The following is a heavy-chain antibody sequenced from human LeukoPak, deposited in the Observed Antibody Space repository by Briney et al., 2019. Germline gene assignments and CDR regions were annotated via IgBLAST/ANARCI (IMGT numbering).Heavy chain of an antibody. V-gene: IGHV3-13*01. J-gene: IGHJ3*02. D-gene: IGHD7-27*01. CDR3: ASLSRPGAFDI. Sequence: PGGSLRLSCAASGFTFSTYDIHWVRQGTGKGLEWVSAIGTAGDTYYADSVKGRFTISRENAKNSLYLQMNSLRAGDTAVYYCASLSRPGAFDIWGQGTMVTVSS. CDR2: IGTAGDT. CDR1: GFTFSTYD.